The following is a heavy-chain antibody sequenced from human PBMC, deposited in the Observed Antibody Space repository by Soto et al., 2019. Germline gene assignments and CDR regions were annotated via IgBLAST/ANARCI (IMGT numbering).Heavy chain of an antibody. V-gene: IGHV3-21*01. CDR3: AKGRTVTTYYYYGMDV. D-gene: IGHD4-4*01. CDR1: GFTFSSYS. CDR2: ISSSSSYI. Sequence: GGSLRLSCAASGFTFSSYSMNWVRQAPGKGLEWVSSISSSSSYIYYADSVKGRFTISRDNSKNTLYLQMNSLRAEDTAVYYCAKGRTVTTYYYYGMDVWGQGTTVTVSS. J-gene: IGHJ6*02.